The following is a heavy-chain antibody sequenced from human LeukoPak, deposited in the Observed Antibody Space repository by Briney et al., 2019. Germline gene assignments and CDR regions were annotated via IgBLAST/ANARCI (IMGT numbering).Heavy chain of an antibody. Sequence: GASVKVSCKASGYTFTGYYMHWVRQAPGQGLEWMGIINPSGGSTSYAQKFQGRVTMTRDTSTSTVYMELSSLRSEDTAVYYCASGGGITGTTGAFDIWGQGTMVTVSS. V-gene: IGHV1-46*01. CDR3: ASGGGITGTTGAFDI. CDR1: GYTFTGYY. CDR2: INPSGGST. D-gene: IGHD1-20*01. J-gene: IGHJ3*02.